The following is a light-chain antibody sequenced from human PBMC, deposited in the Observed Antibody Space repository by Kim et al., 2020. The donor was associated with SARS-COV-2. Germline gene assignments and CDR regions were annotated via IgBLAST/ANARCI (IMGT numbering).Light chain of an antibody. Sequence: VSPGERVTLSFRASQSISSHLAWYQQKPGQPPRLLIYGISTRATGIPARFSGAWSGTDFTLTISSLQSDDFAAYYCQQYDVWPRTFGQGTKVEYQT. CDR1: QSISSH. CDR2: GIS. J-gene: IGKJ1*01. CDR3: QQYDVWPRT. V-gene: IGKV3-15*01.